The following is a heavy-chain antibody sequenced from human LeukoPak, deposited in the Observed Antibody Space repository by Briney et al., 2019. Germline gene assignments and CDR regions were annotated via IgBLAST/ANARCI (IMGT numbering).Heavy chain of an antibody. J-gene: IGHJ5*02. D-gene: IGHD6-19*01. CDR1: GYTFTSYD. CDR2: MNPNSGNT. V-gene: IGHV1-8*01. CDR3: ARGKPIAVAGTRWFDP. Sequence: GASVKVSCKASGYTFTSYDTNWVRQATGQGLEWMGWMNPNSGNTGYAQKFQGRVTMTRNTSISTAYMELSSLRSEDTAVYYCARGKPIAVAGTRWFDPWGQGTLVTVSS.